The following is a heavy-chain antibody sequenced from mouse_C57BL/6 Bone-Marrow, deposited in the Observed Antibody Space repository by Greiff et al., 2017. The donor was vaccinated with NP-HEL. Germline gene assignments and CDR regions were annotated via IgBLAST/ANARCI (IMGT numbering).Heavy chain of an antibody. CDR2: ISSGGSYT. V-gene: IGHV5-6*01. CDR3: ARLKTGEDY. CDR1: GFTFSSYG. Sequence: EVKLVESGGDLVKPGGSLKLSCAASGFTFSSYGMSWVRQTPDKRLEWVATISSGGSYTYYPDSVKGRVTISRDNAKNTLYLQMSSLKSEDTAMYYCARLKTGEDYWGQGTSVTVSS. J-gene: IGHJ4*01.